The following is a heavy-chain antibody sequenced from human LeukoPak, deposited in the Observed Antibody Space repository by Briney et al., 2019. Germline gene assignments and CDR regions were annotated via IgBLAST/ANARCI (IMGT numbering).Heavy chain of an antibody. J-gene: IGHJ1*01. Sequence: GGSLRLSCAASGFTFSMYLMSWVRQAPGKGLEWVSGVSGSGFSGSTYYADSVKGRFTISTDKSQNTLYLQMSSLRAEDTAVYYCAKHSYDSSGYYYFQDWGQGTLVTVSS. CDR2: VSGSGFSGST. CDR1: GFTFSMYL. D-gene: IGHD3-22*01. V-gene: IGHV3-23*01. CDR3: AKHSYDSSGYYYFQD.